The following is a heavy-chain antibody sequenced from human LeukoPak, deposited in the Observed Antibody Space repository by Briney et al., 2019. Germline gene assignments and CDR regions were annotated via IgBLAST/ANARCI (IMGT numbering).Heavy chain of an antibody. CDR3: ARVDPSSSSQALDS. V-gene: IGHV1-69*05. J-gene: IGHJ4*02. CDR1: GGTFSSYA. CDR2: IIPMFGTA. Sequence: SVKVSCKASGGTFSSYAISWVRQAPGQGLEWMGGIIPMFGTATYAQKFQGRVTITTDESTSTAYMELSSLISEDTAVYYCARVDPSSSSQALDSWGQGTLVTVSS. D-gene: IGHD6-6*01.